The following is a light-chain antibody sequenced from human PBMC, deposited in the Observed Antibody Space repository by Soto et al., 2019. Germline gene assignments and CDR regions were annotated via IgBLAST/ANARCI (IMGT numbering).Light chain of an antibody. V-gene: IGKV1-39*01. Sequence: EIPSAQSPSTRSACGGHRFTMTCGAIQSIYNYLNCYQHKPGKAPKLLIYAVSSLQSGVPSRFSGGGSGTDSTTTINNLQPAQYPTYSSEQSYSSPRTSAQTFGRGTKVDIK. CDR3: EQSYSSPRTSAQT. CDR1: QSIYNY. J-gene: IGKJ1*01. CDR2: AVS.